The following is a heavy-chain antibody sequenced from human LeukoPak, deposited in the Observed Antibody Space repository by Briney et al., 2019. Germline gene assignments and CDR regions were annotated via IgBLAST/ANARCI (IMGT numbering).Heavy chain of an antibody. J-gene: IGHJ4*02. CDR2: ISSSSSYT. Sequence: GGSLRLSCAASGFTFSNYAMSWVRQAPGKGLEWVSYISSSSSYTNYADSVKGRFTISRDNAKNSLYLQMNSLRAEDTAVYYCARAGGAYSGSYYDYWGQGTLVTVSS. CDR1: GFTFSNYA. CDR3: ARAGGAYSGSYYDY. V-gene: IGHV3-11*05. D-gene: IGHD1-26*01.